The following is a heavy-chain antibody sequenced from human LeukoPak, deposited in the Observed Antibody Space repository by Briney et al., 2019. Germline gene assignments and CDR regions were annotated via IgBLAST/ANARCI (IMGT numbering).Heavy chain of an antibody. CDR1: GYTFTGYY. Sequence: GASVKVSCKASGYTFTGYYIHWVRQAPGQGLEWMGRVNPNSGGTNYAQKFLGRVTMTRDTSISTAYMELSSLRSDDTAVYYCARGPPNWGYDYWGPGTLVTVSS. V-gene: IGHV1-2*06. CDR2: VNPNSGGT. J-gene: IGHJ4*02. CDR3: ARGPPNWGYDY. D-gene: IGHD7-27*01.